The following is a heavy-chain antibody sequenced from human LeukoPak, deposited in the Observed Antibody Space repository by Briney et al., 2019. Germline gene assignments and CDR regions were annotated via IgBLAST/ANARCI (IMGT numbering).Heavy chain of an antibody. Sequence: GSLRLSCAASGFIFSSYGMHWVRQAPGKGLEWVSYIGSSDGTIYYADSVKGRFTISRDNAKNSLFLQMNSLRAEDTAVYYCAREGISSSWDYWGQGTLVTVSS. V-gene: IGHV3-48*04. J-gene: IGHJ4*02. CDR3: AREGISSSWDY. CDR1: GFIFSSYG. D-gene: IGHD6-13*01. CDR2: IGSSDGTI.